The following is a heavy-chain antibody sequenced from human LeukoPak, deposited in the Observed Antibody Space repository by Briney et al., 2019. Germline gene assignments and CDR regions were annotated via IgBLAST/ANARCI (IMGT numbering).Heavy chain of an antibody. CDR1: GYTFTSNY. D-gene: IGHD3-10*01. CDR2: ISPSGGST. V-gene: IGHV1-46*01. J-gene: IGHJ4*02. CDR3: ARGPELLWFGEFYDYFDY. Sequence: ASVKVSCKAFGYTFTSNYMHWVRQAPGQGPEWMGVISPSGGSTTYAQKFQGRVTLTRDMSTSTDYLELSSLRSEDTAVYYCARGPELLWFGEFYDYFDYWGQGTLVTVSS.